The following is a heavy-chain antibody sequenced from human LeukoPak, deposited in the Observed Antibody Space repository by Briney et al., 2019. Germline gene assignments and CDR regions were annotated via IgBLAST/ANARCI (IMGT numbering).Heavy chain of an antibody. CDR2: IIPIFGTA. V-gene: IGHV1-69*05. CDR1: GSTFSSYA. CDR3: ARGLGQWLAPFDP. D-gene: IGHD6-19*01. J-gene: IGHJ5*02. Sequence: ASVKVSCKASGSTFSSYAISWVRQAPGQGLEWMGGIIPIFGTANYAQKFQGRVTITTDESTSTAYMELSSLRSEDTAVYYCARGLGQWLAPFDPWGQGTLVTVSS.